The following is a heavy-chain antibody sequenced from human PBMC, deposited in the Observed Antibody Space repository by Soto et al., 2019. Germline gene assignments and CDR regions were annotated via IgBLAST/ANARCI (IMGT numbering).Heavy chain of an antibody. CDR3: ARPYCGGDCYSDYYYGMDV. D-gene: IGHD2-21*02. V-gene: IGHV1-46*01. CDR1: GYTFTSYY. J-gene: IGHJ6*02. CDR2: INPSGGST. Sequence: GPVKVSCKASGYTFTSYYMHWVRQAPGQGLEWMGIINPSGGSTSYAQRFQGRVTMTRDTSTSTVYMELSSLRSEDTAVYYCARPYCGGDCYSDYYYGMDVWGQGTTVTVSS.